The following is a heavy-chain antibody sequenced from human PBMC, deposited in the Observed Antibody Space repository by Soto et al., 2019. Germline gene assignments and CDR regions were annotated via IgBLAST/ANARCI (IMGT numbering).Heavy chain of an antibody. D-gene: IGHD4-17*01. CDR2: ISYDGSNK. CDR1: GFTFSSYA. Sequence: LRLSCAASGFTFSSYAMHWVRQAPGKGLEWVAVISYDGSNKYYADSVKGRFTISRDNSKNTLYLQMNSLRAEDTAVYYCARGAAVNYGDYDFDYWGQGTLVTVS. V-gene: IGHV3-30-3*01. CDR3: ARGAAVNYGDYDFDY. J-gene: IGHJ4*02.